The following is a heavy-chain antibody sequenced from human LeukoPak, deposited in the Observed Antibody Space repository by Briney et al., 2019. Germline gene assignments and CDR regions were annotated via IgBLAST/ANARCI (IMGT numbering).Heavy chain of an antibody. Sequence: PGGSLRLSCAASGFTFSSYAMHWVRQAPGKGLDWVSTISGSGGSTYYADSVKGRFTISRDNSKNTLYLQMNSLRAEDTAVYYCAKDQRWELLPNDYWGQGTLVTVSS. V-gene: IGHV3-23*01. CDR1: GFTFSSYA. CDR3: AKDQRWELLPNDY. CDR2: ISGSGGST. J-gene: IGHJ4*02. D-gene: IGHD1-26*01.